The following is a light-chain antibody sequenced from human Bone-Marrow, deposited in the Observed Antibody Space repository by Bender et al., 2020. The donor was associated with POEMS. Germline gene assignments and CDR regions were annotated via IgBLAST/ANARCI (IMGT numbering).Light chain of an antibody. CDR2: GYN. CDR3: QSYDSSLTGFWV. CDR1: SSNTGSGYD. Sequence: QSVLTQPPSVSGAPGQRVTISCTGSSSNTGSGYDINWYQHVPGTAPKLLIYGYNNRPSGVPDRFSGSKSGTSASLAITGLQAEDEGDYYCQSYDSSLTGFWVFGGGTKLTVL. V-gene: IGLV1-40*01. J-gene: IGLJ3*02.